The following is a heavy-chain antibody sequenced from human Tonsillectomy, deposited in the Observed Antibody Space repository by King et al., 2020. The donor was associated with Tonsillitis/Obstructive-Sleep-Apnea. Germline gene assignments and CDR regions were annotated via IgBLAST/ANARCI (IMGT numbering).Heavy chain of an antibody. J-gene: IGHJ4*02. D-gene: IGHD3-10*01. CDR2: ISAYNGNT. V-gene: IGHV1-18*01. CDR3: AKEGGSQSFIFFNY. CDR1: GYIFINYG. Sequence: QLVQSGAEVKKPGASVKVSCKASGYIFINYGISWVRQAPGQGLEWMGWISAYNGNTNYAQKLQGRVTMTTDTSTSTAYMELRSLRSDDTAVYYCAKEGGSQSFIFFNYWGQGTLVTVSS.